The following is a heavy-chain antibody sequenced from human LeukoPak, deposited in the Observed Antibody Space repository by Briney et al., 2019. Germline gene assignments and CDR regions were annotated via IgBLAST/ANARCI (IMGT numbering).Heavy chain of an antibody. J-gene: IGHJ4*02. Sequence: ASVKVSCKISEYSLSYLSIHWVREAPGEGLEWMGGFDSENNKMVYSQKFQGRVTMTEYTSADTAYMELTSLRSEDTAVYFCATDRVYRSSGRAWGFFDYWGPETLVIVSS. D-gene: IGHD6-19*01. CDR2: FDSENNKM. CDR3: ATDRVYRSSGRAWGFFDY. V-gene: IGHV1-24*01. CDR1: EYSLSYLS.